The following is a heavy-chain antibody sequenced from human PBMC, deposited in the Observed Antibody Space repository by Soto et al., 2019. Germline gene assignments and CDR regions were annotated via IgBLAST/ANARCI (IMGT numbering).Heavy chain of an antibody. CDR2: IIPLFGTT. CDR1: GGTFSGYA. V-gene: IGHV1-69*12. D-gene: IGHD4-4*01. CDR3: AREDRWLQFGVVDL. J-gene: IGHJ3*01. Sequence: QVQLVQSGAEVKKPGSSVKVSCKASGGTFSGYALSWVRQAPGQGLEWMGGIIPLFGTTNYAQKFQGRVTITADESTSPAYMELSSLSSEVTAVYYCAREDRWLQFGVVDLWGQGTMVTVSS.